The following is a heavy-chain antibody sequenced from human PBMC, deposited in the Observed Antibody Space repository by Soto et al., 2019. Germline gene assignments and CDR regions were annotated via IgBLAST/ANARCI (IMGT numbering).Heavy chain of an antibody. J-gene: IGHJ5*02. Sequence: PGGSLRLSCAASGFTFSSYSLNWVRQAPGKGLEWVSSISSSSSYINYADSLKGRFTISRDNAKNSLYLQMNSLRAEDTAVYYCARAAKEGYSYLNWFDPWGQGTLVTVSS. V-gene: IGHV3-21*01. D-gene: IGHD5-18*01. CDR3: ARAAKEGYSYLNWFDP. CDR1: GFTFSSYS. CDR2: ISSSSSYI.